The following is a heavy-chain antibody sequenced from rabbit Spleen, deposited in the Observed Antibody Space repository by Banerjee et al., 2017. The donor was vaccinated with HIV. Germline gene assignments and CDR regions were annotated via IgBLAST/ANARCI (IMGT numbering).Heavy chain of an antibody. V-gene: IGHV1S40*01. CDR2: IYTGSSGTT. CDR3: ATDLVAIMNGNL. Sequence: QSLEESGGGLVQPEGSLALTCTASGFTISSRYYMCWVRQAPGKGLEWIGCIYTGSSGTTYYATWAKGRFTISKTSSTTVTLQMTSLTAADTATYFCATDLVAIMNGNLWGQGTLVTVS. D-gene: IGHD8-1*01. J-gene: IGHJ4*01. CDR1: GFTISSRYY.